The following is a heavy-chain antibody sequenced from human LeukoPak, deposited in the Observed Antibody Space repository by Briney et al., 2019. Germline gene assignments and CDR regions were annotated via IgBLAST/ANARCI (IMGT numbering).Heavy chain of an antibody. CDR3: AKIPWIQLWFPSFDY. CDR2: ISGSGGST. CDR1: GFTFSSYA. Sequence: GGSLRLSCAASGFTFSSYAMSWVRQAPGKGLEWVSAISGSGGSTYYADSVKGRFTISRDNSKNTLYLQMNSLRAEDTAVYYCAKIPWIQLWFPSFDYWGQGTLVTVSS. D-gene: IGHD5-18*01. J-gene: IGHJ4*02. V-gene: IGHV3-23*01.